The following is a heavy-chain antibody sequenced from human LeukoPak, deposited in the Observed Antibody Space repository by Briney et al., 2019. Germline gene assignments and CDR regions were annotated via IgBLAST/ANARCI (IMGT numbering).Heavy chain of an antibody. CDR2: ISSSGSTI. D-gene: IGHD2-21*02. V-gene: IGHV3-48*03. Sequence: GGSLRLSCAASGFTFSSYEMNWVRQAPGKGLEWVSYISSSGSTIYYADSVKGRFTISRDNAKNSLYLQMNSLRAEDTAVYYCVRDGDYYFDYWGQGTLVTVSS. CDR3: VRDGDYYFDY. CDR1: GFTFSSYE. J-gene: IGHJ4*02.